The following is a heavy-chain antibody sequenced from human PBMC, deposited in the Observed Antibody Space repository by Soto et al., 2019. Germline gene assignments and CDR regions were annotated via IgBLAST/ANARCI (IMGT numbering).Heavy chain of an antibody. Sequence: PSETLSLTCAVDCGSFSGYYWSWIRQFPGKGLEWIGEINHSGGPLYNPSLKSRVTISVDTSKNQFALKVISVTAADTAVYYCARRGSLKAFDIWGQGTKVTVSS. J-gene: IGHJ3*02. CDR1: CGSFSGYY. V-gene: IGHV4-34*01. CDR2: INHSGGP. CDR3: ARRGSLKAFDI. D-gene: IGHD6-13*01.